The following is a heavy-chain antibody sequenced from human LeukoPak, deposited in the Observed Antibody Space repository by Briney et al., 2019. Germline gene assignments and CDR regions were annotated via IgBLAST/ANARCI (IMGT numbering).Heavy chain of an antibody. D-gene: IGHD2-15*01. J-gene: IGHJ4*02. Sequence: ASVKVSCKVSGYTLTELSMHWVRQAPGKGLEWMVGFDPEDGETIYAQKFQGRVTMTEDTSTDTAYMELSSLRSEDTAVYYCATSKLYCSGGSCYSFDYWGQGTLVTVSS. CDR2: FDPEDGET. CDR1: GYTLTELS. CDR3: ATSKLYCSGGSCYSFDY. V-gene: IGHV1-24*01.